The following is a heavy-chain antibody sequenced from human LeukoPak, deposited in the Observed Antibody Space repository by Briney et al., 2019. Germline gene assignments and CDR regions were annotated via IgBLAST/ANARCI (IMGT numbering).Heavy chain of an antibody. CDR2: IYNGVPT. Sequence: SETLSLICTTSGVSISRFYWSWVRQPPGKGLEWIANIYNGVPTFFNPPLKSRATISVDTSKGQFSLQLASVTAADTAVYYCVQTTGWPGFDYWGQGILVTVSS. D-gene: IGHD6-19*01. CDR3: VQTTGWPGFDY. V-gene: IGHV4-4*09. J-gene: IGHJ4*02. CDR1: GVSISRFY.